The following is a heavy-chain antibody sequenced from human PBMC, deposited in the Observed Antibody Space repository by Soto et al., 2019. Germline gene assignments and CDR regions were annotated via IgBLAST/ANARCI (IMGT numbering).Heavy chain of an antibody. J-gene: IGHJ6*02. CDR2: IYPGDSKT. V-gene: IGHV5-51*01. CDR1: GYSFTSYW. Sequence: GESLKISCKGSGYSFTSYWIAWVRQMPGKGLEWMGIIYPGDSKTRYSPSFQGQVTISADKSISTAYLQWSSLKASDTAMYYCARTSAYDFWSGYYTHGMDVWGQGTTVTVSS. CDR3: ARTSAYDFWSGYYTHGMDV. D-gene: IGHD3-3*01.